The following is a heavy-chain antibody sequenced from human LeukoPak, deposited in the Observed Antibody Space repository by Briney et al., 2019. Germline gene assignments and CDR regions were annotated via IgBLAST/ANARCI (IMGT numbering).Heavy chain of an antibody. Sequence: GGSLRLSCAASGFTFSSYSMNWVRQAPGHGLEWFSSISSSSIYIYYAASVKGRFTLSCDNAKTSPYLQMNSLRSEDTAVYYCARYLGIATAGTKHGGQKTVDTVSS. CDR2: ISSSSIYI. J-gene: IGHJ4*02. CDR3: ARYLGIATAGTKH. D-gene: IGHD6-13*01. V-gene: IGHV3-21*01. CDR1: GFTFSSYS.